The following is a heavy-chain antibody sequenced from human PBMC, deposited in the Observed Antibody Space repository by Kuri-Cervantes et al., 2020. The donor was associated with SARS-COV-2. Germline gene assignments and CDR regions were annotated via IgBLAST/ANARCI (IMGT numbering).Heavy chain of an antibody. J-gene: IGHJ4*02. CDR2: IYYSGST. D-gene: IGHD6-19*01. Sequence: GSLRLTCTVSGGSISSSSYYWGWIRQPPGKGLEWIGSIYYSGSTYYNPSLKSRVTISVDTSKNQFSLKLSSVTAADTAVYYCARRGAVAGTVPFFDYWGQGTLVTVSS. V-gene: IGHV4-39*01. CDR3: ARRGAVAGTVPFFDY. CDR1: GGSISSSSYY.